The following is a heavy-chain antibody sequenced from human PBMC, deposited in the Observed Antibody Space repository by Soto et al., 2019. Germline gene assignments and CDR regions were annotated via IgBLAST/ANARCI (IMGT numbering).Heavy chain of an antibody. CDR1: VFTFYDYA. Sequence: SGGYLRPSFSAPVFTFYDYAMHWVLLGPGKVLEWVSCISWNSGSIGYEDSLKGRFTISRDNAKNSLYLQMNSLRAEDTALYSCEKSHYSNYAYGMDVWGQGITVTVSS. D-gene: IGHD4-4*01. V-gene: IGHV3-9*01. CDR2: ISWNSGSI. J-gene: IGHJ6*01. CDR3: EKSHYSNYAYGMDV.